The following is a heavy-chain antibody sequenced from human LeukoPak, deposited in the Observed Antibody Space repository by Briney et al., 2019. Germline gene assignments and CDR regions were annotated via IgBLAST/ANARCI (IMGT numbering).Heavy chain of an antibody. CDR2: ISGSGGST. V-gene: IGHV3-23*01. Sequence: PGGSLRLSCAASGFTFSDYYMSWIRQAPGKGLEWVSLISGSGGSTYYADSAQGRITISRDNSKNTLYLQMNSLRAEDTAVYYCSGGGWSTDAFDIWGQGTMVTVS. CDR1: GFTFSDYY. D-gene: IGHD6-19*01. CDR3: SGGGWSTDAFDI. J-gene: IGHJ3*02.